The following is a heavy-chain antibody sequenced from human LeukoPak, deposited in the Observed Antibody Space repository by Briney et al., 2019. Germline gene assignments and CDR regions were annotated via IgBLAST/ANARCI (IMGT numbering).Heavy chain of an antibody. V-gene: IGHV1-8*01. CDR3: ARGEGYDYVWGSYRPLDY. D-gene: IGHD3-16*02. J-gene: IGHJ4*02. Sequence: ASVKVSCKAAGYTFTSYEINWVRQATGQGLEWMGWMNPNSGNTGYAQKFQGRVTMTRNTSISTAYMELSSLRSEDTAVYYCARGEGYDYVWGSYRPLDYWGQGTLVTVSS. CDR1: GYTFTSYE. CDR2: MNPNSGNT.